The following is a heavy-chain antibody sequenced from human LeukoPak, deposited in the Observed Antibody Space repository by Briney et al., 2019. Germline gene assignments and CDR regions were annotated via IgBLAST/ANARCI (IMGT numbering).Heavy chain of an antibody. D-gene: IGHD3-22*01. CDR1: GFTISNSY. CDR3: ARCAIGAYFDY. V-gene: IGHV3-66*01. Sequence: GGSLRLSCAASGFTISNSYMSGVRQVPGKGLEWVSYIYGADTIYYADFVKDRFTISRDSNRNILYLQMNSLRADDTAVYYCARCAIGAYFDYWGQGTLVTVSS. J-gene: IGHJ4*02. CDR2: IYGADTI.